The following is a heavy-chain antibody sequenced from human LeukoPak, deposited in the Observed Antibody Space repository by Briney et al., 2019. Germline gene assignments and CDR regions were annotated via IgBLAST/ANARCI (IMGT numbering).Heavy chain of an antibody. J-gene: IGHJ4*02. CDR3: AKQQGIAAGGAVY. CDR1: GFTFRNYA. D-gene: IGHD6-13*01. Sequence: GGSLRLSCAASGFTFRNYALSWVRRAAGKGLEGGSAISGCGGSTYYEDSVKGRFTISRDNSKNTLYLQMNSLRAEDTTVYYCAKQQGIAAGGAVYWGQGTLVTVSS. CDR2: ISGCGGST. V-gene: IGHV3-23*01.